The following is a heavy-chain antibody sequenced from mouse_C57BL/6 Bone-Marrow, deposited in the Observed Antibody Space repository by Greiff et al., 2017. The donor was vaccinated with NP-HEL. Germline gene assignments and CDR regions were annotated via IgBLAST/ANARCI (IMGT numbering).Heavy chain of an antibody. CDR2: IDPENGDT. Sequence: VQLKQSGAELVRPGASVKLSCTASGFNIKDDYMHWVKQRPEQGLEWIGWIDPENGDTEYASKFQGKATITADTTSNTAYLQLSSLTSEDTAVYYCTPATRWYFDVWGTGTTVTVSS. V-gene: IGHV14-4*01. D-gene: IGHD1-2*01. CDR1: GFNIKDDY. CDR3: TPATRWYFDV. J-gene: IGHJ1*03.